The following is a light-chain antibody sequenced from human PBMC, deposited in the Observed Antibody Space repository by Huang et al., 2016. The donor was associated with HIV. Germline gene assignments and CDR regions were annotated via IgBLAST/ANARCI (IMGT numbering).Light chain of an antibody. V-gene: IGKV3-15*01. CDR1: HSVANK. CDR2: DTS. J-gene: IGKJ4*01. Sequence: EIVMTQSPAVLSLSPGERATLSCTSSHSVANKLAWYQQKPGRPPRLLIYDTSTRSSGVPARFMGSGSGTKFTLTINGLQSEDFAVYYCQHYNNWPLTFGGGTRVEIK. CDR3: QHYNNWPLT.